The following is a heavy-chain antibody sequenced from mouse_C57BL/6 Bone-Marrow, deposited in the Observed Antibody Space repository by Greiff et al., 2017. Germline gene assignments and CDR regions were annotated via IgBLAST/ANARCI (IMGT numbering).Heavy chain of an antibody. CDR2: ISNLAYSI. J-gene: IGHJ1*03. V-gene: IGHV5-15*01. Sequence: EVKLMESGGGLVQPGGSLKLSCAASGFTFSDYGMAWVRQAPRKGPEWVAFISNLAYSIYYADTVTGRFTISRENAKNTLYLEMSSLRSEDTAMYYCARRGDYGSSYGWYFDVWGTGTSVTVSS. CDR3: ARRGDYGSSYGWYFDV. D-gene: IGHD1-1*01. CDR1: GFTFSDYG.